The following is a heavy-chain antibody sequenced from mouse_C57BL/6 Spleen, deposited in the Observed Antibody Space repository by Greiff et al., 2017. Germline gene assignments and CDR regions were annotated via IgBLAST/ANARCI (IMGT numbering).Heavy chain of an antibody. D-gene: IGHD1-1*01. Sequence: VQLQQSGAELMKPGASVKLSCKASGYTFTGYWIEWVKQRPGHGLEWIGEILPGSGSTNYNEKFKGKATLTADTSSNTAYMQLSNLTTEYSAIYYCARPIYYGSSFWYFDVWGTGTTVTVSS. CDR2: ILPGSGST. CDR3: ARPIYYGSSFWYFDV. J-gene: IGHJ1*03. V-gene: IGHV1-9*01. CDR1: GYTFTGYW.